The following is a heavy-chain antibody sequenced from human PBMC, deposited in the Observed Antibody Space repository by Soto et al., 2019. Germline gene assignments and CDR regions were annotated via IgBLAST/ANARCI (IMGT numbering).Heavy chain of an antibody. CDR2: IWYDGSNK. CDR3: ARVGFPFFTVTHFDY. Sequence: GGSLRLSCAASGFTFSSYGMHWVRQAPGKGLEWVAVIWYDGSNKYYADSVKGRFTISRDNSKNTLYLQMNSLRAEDTAVYYCARVGFPFFTVTHFDYWGKGTLVTVDS. V-gene: IGHV3-33*01. CDR1: GFTFSSYG. J-gene: IGHJ4*02. D-gene: IGHD4-17*01.